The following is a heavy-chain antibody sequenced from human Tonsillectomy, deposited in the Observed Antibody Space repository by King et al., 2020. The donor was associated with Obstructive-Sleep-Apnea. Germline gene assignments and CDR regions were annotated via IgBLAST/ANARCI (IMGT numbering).Heavy chain of an antibody. V-gene: IGHV1-2*02. Sequence: QLVQSGAEVKKPGASVKVSCKASGYTFTGYYIHWVRQAPGQGLEWMGWISPNSGATQYAQKFKGRVTMTRDTSISTAYMDLGRLRSDDTAIYYCARDMSAYDSTSPAYWGQGTLVTVSS. J-gene: IGHJ4*02. CDR1: GYTFTGYY. CDR2: ISPNSGAT. CDR3: ARDMSAYDSTSPAY. D-gene: IGHD3-10*01.